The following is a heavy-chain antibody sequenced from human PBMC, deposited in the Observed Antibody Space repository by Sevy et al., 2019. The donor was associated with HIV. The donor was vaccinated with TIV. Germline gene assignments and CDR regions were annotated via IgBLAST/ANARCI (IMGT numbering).Heavy chain of an antibody. J-gene: IGHJ4*02. V-gene: IGHV3-23*01. CDR1: GFTFSSYA. CDR2: ISGSGGST. CDR3: ATDYDILTGYYSARTIDY. Sequence: GGSLRLSCAASGFTFSSYAMSWVRQAPGKGLEWVSAISGSGGSTYYADSVKGRFTISRDNSKNTLYLQMNSLGAEDTAVYYCATDYDILTGYYSARTIDYWGQGTLVTVSS. D-gene: IGHD3-9*01.